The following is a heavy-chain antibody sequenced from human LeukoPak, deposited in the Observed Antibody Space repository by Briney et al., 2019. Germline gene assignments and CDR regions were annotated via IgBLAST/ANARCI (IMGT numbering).Heavy chain of an antibody. CDR2: ISSSSSYI. D-gene: IGHD3-22*01. Sequence: GGSLRPSCAASGFTFSSYSMNWVRQAPGKGLEWVSSISSSSSYIYYADSVKGRFTISRDNAKNSLYLQMNSLRAEDTAVYYCAKTTYDSSGNDYWGQGTLVTVSS. J-gene: IGHJ4*02. V-gene: IGHV3-21*01. CDR1: GFTFSSYS. CDR3: AKTTYDSSGNDY.